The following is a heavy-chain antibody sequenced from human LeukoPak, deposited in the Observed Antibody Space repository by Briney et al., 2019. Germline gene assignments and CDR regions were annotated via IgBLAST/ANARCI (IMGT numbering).Heavy chain of an antibody. D-gene: IGHD4/OR15-4a*01. Sequence: GGSLRLSCAASGFTVSSNYMSWVRQVPGKGLEWVSVIYSGGSTYYADSVKGRFTISRDNSKNTLYLQMNSLRAEDTAVYYCARRKEVQTTFDYWGQGTLVTVSS. CDR2: IYSGGST. V-gene: IGHV3-66*01. CDR3: ARRKEVQTTFDY. J-gene: IGHJ4*02. CDR1: GFTVSSNY.